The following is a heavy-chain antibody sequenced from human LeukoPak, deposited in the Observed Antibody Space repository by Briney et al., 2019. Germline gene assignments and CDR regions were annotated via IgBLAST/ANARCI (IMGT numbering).Heavy chain of an antibody. V-gene: IGHV3-73*01. J-gene: IGHJ3*02. CDR2: IRSKANSYAT. Sequence: PGGSLRLSCAASGFTFSGSAMHWVRQASGKGLEWVGRIRSKANSYATAYAASVKGRFTISRDDSKNTAYLQMNSLRAEDTAVYYCARDLGGAFDIWGQGTMVTVSS. CDR3: ARDLGGAFDI. CDR1: GFTFSGSA.